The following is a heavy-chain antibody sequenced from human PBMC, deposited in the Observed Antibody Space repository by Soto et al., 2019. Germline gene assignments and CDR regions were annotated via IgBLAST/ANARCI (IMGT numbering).Heavy chain of an antibody. Sequence: ESLRLSCAASGFTFSGSAMHGVRQASGKGLEWVGRIRSKANSYATAYAASVKGRFTISRDDSKNTAYLQMNSLKTEDTAVYYCTSPIAAENYYYYGMDVWGQGTTVTVSS. CDR2: IRSKANSYAT. CDR3: TSPIAAENYYYYGMDV. CDR1: GFTFSGSA. D-gene: IGHD6-13*01. V-gene: IGHV3-73*01. J-gene: IGHJ6*02.